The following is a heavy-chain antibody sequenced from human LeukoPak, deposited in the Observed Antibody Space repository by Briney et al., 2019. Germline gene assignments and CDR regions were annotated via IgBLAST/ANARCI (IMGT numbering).Heavy chain of an antibody. Sequence: SETLSLTCTVSSGSITNYYWNWFRQPPGKGLEWIGWIYSSGNTNYNPSLRSRVTISVDMSKNQFSLELTSVTAADTAVYYGARARYSNGFGWFDYWGQGALVTVSS. D-gene: IGHD4-11*01. J-gene: IGHJ4*02. CDR1: SGSITNYY. V-gene: IGHV4-59*01. CDR3: ARARYSNGFGWFDY. CDR2: IYSSGNT.